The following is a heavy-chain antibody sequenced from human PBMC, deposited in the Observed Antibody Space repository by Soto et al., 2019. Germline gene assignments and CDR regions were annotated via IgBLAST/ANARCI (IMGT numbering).Heavy chain of an antibody. CDR3: ARVVSRVESDYPTGKVDI. D-gene: IGHD4-17*01. V-gene: IGHV3-11*01. J-gene: IGHJ3*02. CDR1: GFTFSDYY. Sequence: PGGSLRLSCAASGFTFSDYYMSWIRQAPGKGLEWVSYISSSGSTIYYADSVKGRFTISRDNAKNSLYLQMNSLRAEDTAVYYCARVVSRVESDYPTGKVDIWGQGTMVTVSS. CDR2: ISSSGSTI.